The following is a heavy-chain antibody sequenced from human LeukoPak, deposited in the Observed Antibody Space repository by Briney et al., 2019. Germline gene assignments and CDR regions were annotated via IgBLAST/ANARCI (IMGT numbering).Heavy chain of an antibody. J-gene: IGHJ4*02. Sequence: SETLSLTCTASGGSISSYYWSWIRQPPGKGLEWIGYIYYRGSTNYNPSLKSRVTISVDTSKNQFSLKLSSVTAADTAVYYCARVGSSGYFDYWGQGTLVTVSS. D-gene: IGHD3-22*01. CDR3: ARVGSSGYFDY. CDR1: GGSISSYY. CDR2: IYYRGST. V-gene: IGHV4-59*01.